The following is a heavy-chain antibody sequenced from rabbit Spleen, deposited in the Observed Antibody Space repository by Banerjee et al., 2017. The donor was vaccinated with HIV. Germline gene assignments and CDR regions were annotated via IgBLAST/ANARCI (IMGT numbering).Heavy chain of an antibody. CDR2: IYVGSSGGT. D-gene: IGHD1-1*01. Sequence: QEQLEESGGDLVKPGASLTLTCTASGFSFSGSNWICWVRQAPGKGLEWIACIYVGSSGGTAYASWAKGRFTVSKTSSTTVTLQMTSLTAADTATYFCVRNPSGGYIYYFNLWGPGTLVTVS. CDR1: GFSFSGSNW. CDR3: VRNPSGGYIYYFNL. J-gene: IGHJ4*01. V-gene: IGHV1S45*01.